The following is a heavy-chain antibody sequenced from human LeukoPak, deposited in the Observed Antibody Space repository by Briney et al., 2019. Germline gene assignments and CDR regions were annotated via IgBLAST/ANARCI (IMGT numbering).Heavy chain of an antibody. J-gene: IGHJ4*02. V-gene: IGHV3-48*03. CDR1: GFTFSSYE. D-gene: IGHD6-19*01. Sequence: GGSLRLSCAASGFTFSSYEMNWVRQAPGKGLEWVSYISSSGSTIYYADSVKGRFTISRDNAKNSLYLQMNSLRAEDAAVYYCARASRLVPDYWGQGTLVTVSS. CDR2: ISSSGSTI. CDR3: ARASRLVPDY.